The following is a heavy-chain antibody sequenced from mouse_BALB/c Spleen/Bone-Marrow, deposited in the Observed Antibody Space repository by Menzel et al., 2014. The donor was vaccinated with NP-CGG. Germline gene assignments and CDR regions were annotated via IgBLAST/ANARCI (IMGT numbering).Heavy chain of an antibody. V-gene: IGHV14-3*02. D-gene: IGHD1-1*01. CDR3: ARYYYGYYFYF. J-gene: IGHJ2*01. Sequence: QLVETGAELVKPGASVMLSCTAYGFNIKDTYMYWVKQRPEQGLEWIGRIDPANGDSKYDPKFQGKATITADTSSNTTYLQLSSLTSEDTAVYYCARYYYGYYFYFRIQGTPLSASS. CDR2: IDPANGDS. CDR1: GFNIKDTY.